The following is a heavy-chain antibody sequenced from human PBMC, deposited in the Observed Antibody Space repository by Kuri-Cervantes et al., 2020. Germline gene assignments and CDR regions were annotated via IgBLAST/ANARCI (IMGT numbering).Heavy chain of an antibody. J-gene: IGHJ3*02. CDR1: GFTFSNYW. CDR2: IKQDGSEK. Sequence: GESLKISCAASGFTFSNYWMSWVRQAPGKGLEWVANIKQDGSEKYYVDSVKGRFTISRDNSKNTLYLQMNSLRGEDTAVYSCARDRVRSFDIWGQGTMVTVSS. V-gene: IGHV3-7*01. D-gene: IGHD3-10*01. CDR3: ARDRVRSFDI.